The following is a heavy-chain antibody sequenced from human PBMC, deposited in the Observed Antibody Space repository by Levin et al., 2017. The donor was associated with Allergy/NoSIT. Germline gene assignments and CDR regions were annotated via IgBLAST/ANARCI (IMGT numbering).Heavy chain of an antibody. CDR2: ISYDGSNK. V-gene: IGHV3-30*03. Sequence: GGSLRLSCAASGFTFSSYGMHWVRQAPGKGLEWVAVISYDGSNKYYADSVKGRFTISRDNSKNTLYLQMNSLRAEDTAVYYCRYSSGGYAFDIWGQGTMVTVSS. J-gene: IGHJ3*02. CDR3: RYSSGGYAFDI. CDR1: GFTFSSYG. D-gene: IGHD6-19*01.